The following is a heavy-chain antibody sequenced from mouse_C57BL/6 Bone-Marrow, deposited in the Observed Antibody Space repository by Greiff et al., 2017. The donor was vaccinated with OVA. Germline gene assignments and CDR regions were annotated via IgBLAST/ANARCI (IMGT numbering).Heavy chain of an antibody. CDR2: IYPGDGDT. V-gene: IGHV1-82*01. Sequence: QVQLQQSGPELVKPGASVKISCKASGYAFSSSWMNWVKQRPGKGLEWIGRIYPGDGDTNYNGKFKGKATLTADKSSSTAYMQLSSLTSEDSAVYFCARSFSTTGVAPYFDGWGTGTTVTVSS. CDR1: GYAFSSSW. J-gene: IGHJ1*03. CDR3: ARSFSTTGVAPYFDG. D-gene: IGHD1-1*01.